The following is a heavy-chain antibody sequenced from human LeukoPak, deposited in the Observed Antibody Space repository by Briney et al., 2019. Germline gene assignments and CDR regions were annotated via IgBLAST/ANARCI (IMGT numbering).Heavy chain of an antibody. CDR2: IHYGGTT. D-gene: IGHD3-16*01. CDR3: ARQLDDYAWGSYYQAS. Sequence: PSETLSLTCTVSGDSISSSTYYWGWIRQPPGKELEWIGSIHYGGTTYYNPSLKSRVTISVDTSKNQFSLKLTSVTAADTAVYYCARQLDDYAWGSYYQASWGQGTLVTVSS. J-gene: IGHJ5*02. V-gene: IGHV4-39*01. CDR1: GDSISSSTYY.